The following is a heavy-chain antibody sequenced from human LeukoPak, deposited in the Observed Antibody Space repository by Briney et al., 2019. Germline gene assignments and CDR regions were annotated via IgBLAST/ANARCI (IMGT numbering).Heavy chain of an antibody. CDR2: ISASGGST. CDR3: AKRIATAGPYFDY. Sequence: GGSLRLSCAASGFTFSSYAMSWVRQAPGMGLEWVSAISASGGSTYYADSVKGRFTISRDSSKSTLYLQMNTLRAEDTAVYYCAKRIATAGPYFDYWGQGALVTVSP. J-gene: IGHJ4*02. V-gene: IGHV3-23*01. D-gene: IGHD6-13*01. CDR1: GFTFSSYA.